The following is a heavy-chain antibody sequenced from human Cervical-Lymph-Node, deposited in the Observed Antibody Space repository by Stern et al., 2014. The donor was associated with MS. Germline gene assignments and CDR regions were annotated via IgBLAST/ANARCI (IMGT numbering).Heavy chain of an antibody. V-gene: IGHV3-64D*06. CDR2: ISSNGRTT. Sequence: EVQLVESGGGLVQPGGSLRLSCSVSGITFSNYAMHWVRQAPVRGLEYVSAISSNGRTTYYADSVKGRFTISRDNSKNTLYLQMSSLRAEDTAVYYCVLGYFFDYWGQGTLVPVSS. D-gene: IGHD1-26*01. J-gene: IGHJ4*02. CDR3: VLGYFFDY. CDR1: GITFSNYA.